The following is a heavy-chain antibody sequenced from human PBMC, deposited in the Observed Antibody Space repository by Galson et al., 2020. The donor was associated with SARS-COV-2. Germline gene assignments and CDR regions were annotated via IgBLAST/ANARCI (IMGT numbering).Heavy chain of an antibody. CDR3: ARVIGVREVFGL. CDR1: GGSISSREYY. Sequence: SETLSLTCTVSGGSISSREYYWSWVRQSPGKGLEWIGYIYYTGSTYYSLSLKSRLTISIDTSKNQFSLNVRSVTAADTAFYSCARVIGVREVFGLWCQGTLVTVSS. CDR2: IYYTGST. V-gene: IGHV4-30-4*01. J-gene: IGHJ4*02. D-gene: IGHD3-10*01.